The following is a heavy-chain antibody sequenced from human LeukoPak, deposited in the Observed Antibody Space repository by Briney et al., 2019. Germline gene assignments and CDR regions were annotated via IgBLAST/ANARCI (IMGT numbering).Heavy chain of an antibody. Sequence: GASVKVSCKASGYTFTSYYMHWVRQAPGQGLEWMGIINPSGGSTSYAQKFQGRVTMTRDTSTSTVYMELSSLRSEDTAVYYCARDQPQKRYYYYGMDVWGQGTTVTVSS. CDR1: GYTFTSYY. V-gene: IGHV1-46*01. D-gene: IGHD5-24*01. J-gene: IGHJ6*02. CDR3: ARDQPQKRYYYYGMDV. CDR2: INPSGGST.